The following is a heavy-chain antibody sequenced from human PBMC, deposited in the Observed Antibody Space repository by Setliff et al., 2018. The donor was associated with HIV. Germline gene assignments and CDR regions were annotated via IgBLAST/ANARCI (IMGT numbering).Heavy chain of an antibody. CDR1: GDIFSFYA. V-gene: IGHV1-69*06. J-gene: IGHJ4*02. D-gene: IGHD3-22*01. Sequence: GASVKVSCKASGDIFSFYALSWVRQAPGQGLEWMGKIIPKSDTTTYAQKFQGRVTMTADKSSNTAYMELSSLRSEDTAVYYCARVEYYYDSSGYYYDYWGQGTLVTVS. CDR3: ARVEYYYDSSGYYYDY. CDR2: IIPKSDTT.